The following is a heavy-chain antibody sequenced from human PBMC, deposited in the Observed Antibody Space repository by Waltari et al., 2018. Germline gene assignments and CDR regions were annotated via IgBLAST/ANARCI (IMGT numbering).Heavy chain of an antibody. V-gene: IGHV3-33*01. CDR1: GFTFSSYG. CDR2: IWYDGRNK. CDR3: ARVGVRGVIANAFDI. D-gene: IGHD3-10*01. Sequence: QVQLVESGGGVVQPGRSLRLSCAASGFTFSSYGMHWVRQAPGKGLEWVAVIWYDGRNKYYADALKGRFTISRDNSKNTLYLQMNSLRAEDTAVYYCARVGVRGVIANAFDIWGQGTMVTVSS. J-gene: IGHJ3*02.